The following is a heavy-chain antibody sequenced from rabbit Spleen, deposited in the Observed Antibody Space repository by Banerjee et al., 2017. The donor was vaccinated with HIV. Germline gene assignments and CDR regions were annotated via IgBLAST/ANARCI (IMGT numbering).Heavy chain of an antibody. CDR3: ARSSFGIGGYGL. CDR2: IYNGDGST. V-gene: IGHV1S45*01. D-gene: IGHD1-1*01. Sequence: QQQLEESGGGLVKPGASLTLTCTVSGFSLSSYWMSWVRQAPGKGLEWIACIYNGDGSTYYASWAKGRFTISKTSSTTVTLQMTSLTAADTATYFCARSSFGIGGYGLWGPGTLVTVS. CDR1: GFSLSSYW. J-gene: IGHJ4*01.